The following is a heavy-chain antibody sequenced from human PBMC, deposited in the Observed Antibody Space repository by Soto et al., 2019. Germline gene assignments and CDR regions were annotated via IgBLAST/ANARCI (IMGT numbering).Heavy chain of an antibody. J-gene: IGHJ3*02. V-gene: IGHV1-8*01. Sequence: QVQLVQSGAEVKKPGASVKVYCKASGYTFTSYDINWVRQATGQGLEWMGWMNPNSGNTGYAQKFQGRVTMTRNTSISTAYMELSSLRSEDTAVYYCARVSSGYCSGGSCYRSDAFDIWGQGTMVTVSS. CDR2: MNPNSGNT. D-gene: IGHD2-15*01. CDR3: ARVSSGYCSGGSCYRSDAFDI. CDR1: GYTFTSYD.